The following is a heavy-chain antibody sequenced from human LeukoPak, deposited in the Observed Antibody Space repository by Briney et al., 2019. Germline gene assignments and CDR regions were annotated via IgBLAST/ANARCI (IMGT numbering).Heavy chain of an antibody. CDR3: ARFSVTYYDILTGPFDY. D-gene: IGHD3-9*01. Sequence: RSSETLSLTCTVSGGSISSYYWSWIRQPPGKGLEWIGYIYYSGSTNYNPSLKSRITISVDTSKNQFSLKLSSVTAADTAVYYCARFSVTYYDILTGPFDYWGQGTLVTVSS. J-gene: IGHJ4*02. CDR2: IYYSGST. CDR1: GGSISSYY. V-gene: IGHV4-59*08.